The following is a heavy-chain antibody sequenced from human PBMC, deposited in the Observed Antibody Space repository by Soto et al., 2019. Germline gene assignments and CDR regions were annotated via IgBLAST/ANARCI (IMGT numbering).Heavy chain of an antibody. Sequence: TLSVTCTVSGGCRSRGSSGWSGIRQPPGKGLEWIGYFYYTGTTKYNPSLESRVTISADTSKNQFSLNLTSVTASDTAVYYCASISYWVKGYWGQAALVTVSS. CDR1: GGCRSRGSSG. D-gene: IGHD2-8*02. J-gene: IGHJ4*02. CDR2: FYYTGTT. V-gene: IGHV4-61*01. CDR3: ASISYWVKGY.